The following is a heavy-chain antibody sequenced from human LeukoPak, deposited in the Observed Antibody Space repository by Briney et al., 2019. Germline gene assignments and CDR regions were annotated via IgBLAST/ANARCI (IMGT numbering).Heavy chain of an antibody. J-gene: IGHJ3*02. CDR3: AREATGDAFDI. CDR2: IYTSGST. Sequence: SQTLSLTCTVSGGSISSNLYYWTWIRQPAGKGLEWIGRIYTSGSTNYNPSLKSRVTISVDTSKNQFSLKLSSVTAADTAVYYCAREATGDAFDIWGQGTMVTVSS. CDR1: GGSISSNLYY. V-gene: IGHV4-61*02.